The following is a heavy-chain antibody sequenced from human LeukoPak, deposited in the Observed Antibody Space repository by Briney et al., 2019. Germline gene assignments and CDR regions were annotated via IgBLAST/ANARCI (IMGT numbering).Heavy chain of an antibody. CDR3: ARLRGYCSSTSCQRPHYYYYYMDV. CDR1: GFTFSDYY. D-gene: IGHD2-2*01. J-gene: IGHJ6*03. Sequence: PGGSLRLSCAASGFTFSDYYMSWIRQAPGKGLEWVSYISSSGSTIYYADPVKGRFTISRDNAKNSLYLQMNSLRAEDTAVYYCARLRGYCSSTSCQRPHYYYYYMDVWGKGTTVTVSS. V-gene: IGHV3-11*04. CDR2: ISSSGSTI.